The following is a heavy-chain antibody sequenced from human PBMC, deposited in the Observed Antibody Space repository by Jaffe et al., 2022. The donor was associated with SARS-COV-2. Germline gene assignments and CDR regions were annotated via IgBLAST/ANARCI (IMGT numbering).Heavy chain of an antibody. V-gene: IGHV1-3*01. D-gene: IGHD3-10*01. Sequence: QVQLVQSGAEVKKPGASVKVSCKASGYTFINFAIHWVRQAPGQRLEWMGWINPGEGNTRYSQKFQARVTITRDTSATTAYMELSSLTSEDTAVYYCSRGGAGNYPNDYWGQGTLVTVSS. CDR1: GYTFINFA. J-gene: IGHJ4*02. CDR2: INPGEGNT. CDR3: SRGGAGNYPNDY.